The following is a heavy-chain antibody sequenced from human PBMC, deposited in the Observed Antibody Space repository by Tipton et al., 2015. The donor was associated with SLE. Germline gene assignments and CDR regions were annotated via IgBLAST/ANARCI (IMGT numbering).Heavy chain of an antibody. Sequence: SLRLSCEASGFSLHDYGIHWVRQAPGKGPEWVANIRQDGNEMYYVDSVKGRFTISRDNAKNSMFLEMNSLRAEDTAVYYCARTKAFDLWGQGTMVTVSS. CDR1: GFSLHDYG. V-gene: IGHV3-7*01. CDR2: IRQDGNEM. CDR3: ARTKAFDL. J-gene: IGHJ3*01.